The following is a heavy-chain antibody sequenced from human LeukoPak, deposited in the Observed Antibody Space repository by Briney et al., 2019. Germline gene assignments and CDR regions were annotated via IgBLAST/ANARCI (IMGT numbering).Heavy chain of an antibody. CDR1: GFTFTKNW. Sequence: GGSLRLSCAASGFTFTKNWMHWVRQAPGKGLVWVSVIKDDGSGTTYADSVKGRFTISRDNAKNTVHLQMNSLRAEDTAIYYCARDRFHAVESWGQGTLVIASS. J-gene: IGHJ4*02. D-gene: IGHD3-16*01. V-gene: IGHV3-74*01. CDR2: IKDDGSGT. CDR3: ARDRFHAVES.